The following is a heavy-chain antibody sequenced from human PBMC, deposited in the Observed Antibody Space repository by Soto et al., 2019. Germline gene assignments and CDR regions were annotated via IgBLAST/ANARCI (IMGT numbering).Heavy chain of an antibody. CDR2: IYPGDSDT. D-gene: IGHD2-21*01. V-gene: IGHV5-51*01. CDR1: GFSFTSYW. Sequence: GESLKISCKGSGFSFTSYWIGWVRQMPGKGLEWMGIIYPGDSDTKYSPSFQGHVTISADKSISTAYLQWNSLKASDTAIYYCARVTYGATFEYYYYGMDVWGQGTTVTVSS. CDR3: ARVTYGATFEYYYYGMDV. J-gene: IGHJ6*02.